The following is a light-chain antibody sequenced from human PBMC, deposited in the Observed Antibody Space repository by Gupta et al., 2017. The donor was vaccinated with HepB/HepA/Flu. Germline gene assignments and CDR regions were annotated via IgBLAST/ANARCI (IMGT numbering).Light chain of an antibody. J-gene: IGKJ3*01. Sequence: EIVLTQSPATLSLSPGERATLSCSASQNVDSYLAWFQQKPGQAPRLLIYDASTRATGLPARFSGSGSGTDFTLTITIRDSEDFAVYYCQQRSAWPLTFGHGTTVDIK. V-gene: IGKV3-11*01. CDR1: QNVDSY. CDR2: DAS. CDR3: QQRSAWPLT.